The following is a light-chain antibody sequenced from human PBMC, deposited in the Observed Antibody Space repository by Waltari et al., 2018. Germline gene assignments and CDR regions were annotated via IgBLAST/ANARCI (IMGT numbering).Light chain of an antibody. Sequence: IVLTQSPGTLSLYPGERATLSCRASQSVSSSYLAWYQQKPGQAPRLIIYGASSKATGIPDRFSGSGSGTDFTLTISRLEPEDFAVYYCQQYGSSPPYTFGQGTKLEIK. CDR3: QQYGSSPPYT. CDR1: QSVSSSY. CDR2: GAS. V-gene: IGKV3-20*01. J-gene: IGKJ2*01.